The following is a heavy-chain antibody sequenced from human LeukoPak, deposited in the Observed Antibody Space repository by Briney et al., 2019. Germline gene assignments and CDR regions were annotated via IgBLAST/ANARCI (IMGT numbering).Heavy chain of an antibody. Sequence: SETLSLTCTVPGGSISSYYWSWIRQPPGKGLEWIGEINHSGSTNYNPSLKSRVTISVDTSKNQFSLKLSSVTAADTAVYYCASQDYDILTGLTPAWGQGTLVTVSS. CDR2: INHSGST. CDR1: GGSISSYY. D-gene: IGHD3-9*01. V-gene: IGHV4-34*01. J-gene: IGHJ5*02. CDR3: ASQDYDILTGLTPA.